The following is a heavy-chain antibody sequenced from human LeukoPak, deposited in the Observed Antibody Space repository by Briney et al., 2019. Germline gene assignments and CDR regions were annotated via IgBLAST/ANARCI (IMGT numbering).Heavy chain of an antibody. CDR1: GFTFSSCA. D-gene: IGHD3-10*01. CDR3: ARAGSHWHYVY. Sequence: GGSLRLSCAASGFTFSSCAMSWVRQSPTKGLEWVANIKQDGSERYYVDSVKGRFTISRDNAKNSLSLQMNNLRVEDTAVYYCARAGSHWHYVYWGQGTVVTVSS. J-gene: IGHJ4*02. V-gene: IGHV3-7*01. CDR2: IKQDGSER.